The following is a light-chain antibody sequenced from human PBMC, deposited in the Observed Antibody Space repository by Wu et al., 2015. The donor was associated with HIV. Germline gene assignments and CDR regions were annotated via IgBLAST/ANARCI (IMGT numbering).Light chain of an antibody. Sequence: EVVLTQSPATLSLSPGERATLSCRASQTVYNYFAWYQQRPGQAPRLLIKDASNRASGIPDRFSGGGSGTDFTLTISSLEPEDFAVYYCQQYGSSPHSFGQGTKLEIK. CDR1: QTVYNY. CDR2: DAS. J-gene: IGKJ2*03. V-gene: IGKV3-20*01. CDR3: QQYGSSPHS.